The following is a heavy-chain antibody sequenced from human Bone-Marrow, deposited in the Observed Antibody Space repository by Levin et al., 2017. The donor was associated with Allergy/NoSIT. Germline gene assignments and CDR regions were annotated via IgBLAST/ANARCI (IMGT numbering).Heavy chain of an antibody. V-gene: IGHV3-9*01. D-gene: IGHD6-25*01. J-gene: IGHJ4*02. Sequence: SCAASGFTFDDYAMHWVRQAPGKGLEWVSGISWNSGSIGYADSVKGRFTISRDNAKNSLYLQMNSLRAEDTALYYCAKGRIAADWGQGTLVTVSS. CDR2: ISWNSGSI. CDR1: GFTFDDYA. CDR3: AKGRIAAD.